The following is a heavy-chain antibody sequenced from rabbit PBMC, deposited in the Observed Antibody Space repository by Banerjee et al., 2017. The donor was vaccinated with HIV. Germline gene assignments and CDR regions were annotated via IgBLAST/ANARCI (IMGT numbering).Heavy chain of an antibody. J-gene: IGHJ4*01. Sequence: QSLEESGGDLVKPGASLTLTCTASGFSFSSDYYMCWVRQTPGKGLEWIASIYVGSSVSTHYASWAKGRFAISKTSSTTVTLQMTSLTAADTATYFCARGDTYGYFGYPYPTGYYFELWGPGTLVTVS. CDR2: IYVGSSVST. CDR1: GFSFSSDYY. D-gene: IGHD6-1*01. V-gene: IGHV1S40*01. CDR3: ARGDTYGYFGYPYPTGYYFEL.